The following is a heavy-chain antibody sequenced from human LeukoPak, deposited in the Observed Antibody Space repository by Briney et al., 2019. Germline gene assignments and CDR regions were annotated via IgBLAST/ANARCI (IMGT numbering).Heavy chain of an antibody. J-gene: IGHJ4*02. V-gene: IGHV4-61*01. Sequence: SETLSLTCTVPGGSVSSSRHYWTWVRQAPGRGLEWIGYIYHGSATYNPSLKSRVTISLDASKNQFSLKVTSVSAADTAVYYCAREGGRQWLISGSLDCWGQGTLVIVSS. CDR2: IYHGSA. CDR1: GGSVSSSRHY. D-gene: IGHD6-19*01. CDR3: AREGGRQWLISGSLDC.